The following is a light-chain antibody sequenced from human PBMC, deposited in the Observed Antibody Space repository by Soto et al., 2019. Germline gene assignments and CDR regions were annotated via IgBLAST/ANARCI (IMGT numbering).Light chain of an antibody. J-gene: IGKJ5*01. V-gene: IGKV1-39*01. CDR2: AAS. CDR1: QSISSY. Sequence: DIQMTQSPCSRSASAGGGGTITFRASQSISSYLNWYQQKPGKAPKLLIYAASSLQSGVPSRFSGSGSGTDFTLTISSLQPEDFATYYCQQSYSTPPITFGQGTRLEIK. CDR3: QQSYSTPPIT.